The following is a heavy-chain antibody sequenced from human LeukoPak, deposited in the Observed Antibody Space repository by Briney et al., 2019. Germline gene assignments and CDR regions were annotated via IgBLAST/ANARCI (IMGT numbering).Heavy chain of an antibody. CDR2: ISYSGST. Sequence: PSETLSLTSTVSGGSISSYYWSWIRQPPGKGLEWIAYISYSGSTKYNPSLQSRVIISVDTSKNHFSLKLSSVTTADTAVYYCARGGYYYMDVWGKGTTVTVSS. CDR1: GGSISSYY. V-gene: IGHV4-59*01. CDR3: ARGGYYYMDV. J-gene: IGHJ6*03.